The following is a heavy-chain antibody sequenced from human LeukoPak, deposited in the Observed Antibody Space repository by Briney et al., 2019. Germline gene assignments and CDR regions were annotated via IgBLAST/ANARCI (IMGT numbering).Heavy chain of an antibody. CDR3: ARDLRGSSSLYYMDV. J-gene: IGHJ6*03. Sequence: ASVKVSCKASGYTFTSYDINWVRQAPGQGLEWMGWINPNSGGTNYAQKFQGRVTMTRDTSISTAYMELSRLRSDDTAVYYCARDLRGSSSLYYMDVWGKGTTVTVSS. V-gene: IGHV1-2*02. CDR1: GYTFTSYD. CDR2: INPNSGGT. D-gene: IGHD6-13*01.